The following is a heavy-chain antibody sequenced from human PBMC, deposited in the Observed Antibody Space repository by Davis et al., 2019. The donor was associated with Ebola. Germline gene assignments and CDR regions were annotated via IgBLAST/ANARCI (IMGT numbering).Heavy chain of an antibody. CDR2: ISGSGDST. J-gene: IGHJ4*02. D-gene: IGHD3-22*01. CDR1: GFTFSSYA. Sequence: GGSLSLSCAASGFTFSSYAMNWVRQAPGKGLEWVSSISGSGDSTSYADSVKGRFTMSRDNSGNTLYLQMNSLRVEDTAVYYCAKGDRTPLYYDTSDDYWGQGTLVTVSS. V-gene: IGHV3-23*01. CDR3: AKGDRTPLYYDTSDDY.